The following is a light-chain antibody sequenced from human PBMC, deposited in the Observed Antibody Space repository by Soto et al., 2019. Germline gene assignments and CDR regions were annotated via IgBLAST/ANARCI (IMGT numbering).Light chain of an antibody. CDR3: CSYAGSSYV. Sequence: QSALTQPRSVSGSPGQSVTISCTGTSSDVGGYNYVSWYQHHPGKAPKLMIYDVSKRPSGVPDRFSGSKSGNTASLTISGLQAEDEADYYCCSYAGSSYVFGDGTKVTVL. CDR2: DVS. J-gene: IGLJ1*01. V-gene: IGLV2-11*01. CDR1: SSDVGGYNY.